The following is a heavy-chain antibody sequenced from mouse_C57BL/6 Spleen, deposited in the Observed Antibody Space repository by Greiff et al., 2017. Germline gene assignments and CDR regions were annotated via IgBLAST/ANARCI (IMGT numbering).Heavy chain of an antibody. CDR3: ARKGDYGRNYFDY. CDR2: IDPSDSET. V-gene: IGHV1-52*01. J-gene: IGHJ2*01. D-gene: IGHD1-1*02. Sequence: VQLQQPGAELVRPGSSVKLSCKASGYTFTSYWMHWVKQRPIQGLEWIGNIDPSDSETHYNQKFKDKATLTVDKSSSTAYMQLSSLTSEDSAVYYCARKGDYGRNYFDYWGQGTTLTVSS. CDR1: GYTFTSYW.